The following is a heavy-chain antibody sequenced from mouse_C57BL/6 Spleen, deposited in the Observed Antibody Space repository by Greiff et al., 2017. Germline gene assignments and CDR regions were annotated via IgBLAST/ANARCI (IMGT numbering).Heavy chain of an antibody. CDR1: GYTFTDYN. CDR3: ARLVYDGYYNNAMDY. D-gene: IGHD2-3*01. J-gene: IGHJ4*01. CDR2: INPNNGGT. V-gene: IGHV1-18*01. Sequence: EVQLQQSGPELVKPGASVKIPCKASGYTFTDYNMDWVKPSHGKSLEWIGDINPNNGGTIYNQKFKGKATLTVDKSSSTAYMELRSLTSEDTAVYYCARLVYDGYYNNAMDYWGQGTSVTVSS.